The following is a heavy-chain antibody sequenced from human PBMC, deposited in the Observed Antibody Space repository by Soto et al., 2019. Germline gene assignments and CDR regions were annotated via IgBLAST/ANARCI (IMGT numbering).Heavy chain of an antibody. Sequence: ESLKISCKSSGYNFTSYWVGLVRQMPGKALDWRGSIYPGDSDTRYGQSFKGRVTISADKSTSTAYLQWSSLKASDTAMYYCARQGLLCLGKFPFDFWGQGTLVTVSS. CDR2: IYPGDSDT. J-gene: IGHJ4*02. V-gene: IGHV5-51*01. CDR3: ARQGLLCLGKFPFDF. D-gene: IGHD3-10*02. CDR1: GYNFTSYW.